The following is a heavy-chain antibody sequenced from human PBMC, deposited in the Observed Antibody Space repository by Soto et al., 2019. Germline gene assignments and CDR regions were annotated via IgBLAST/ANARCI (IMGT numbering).Heavy chain of an antibody. J-gene: IGHJ3*02. CDR3: ARDRNYYDSSGFNAFDI. D-gene: IGHD3-22*01. V-gene: IGHV3-21*01. CDR2: ISSRSDSI. Sequence: PGGSLRLSCAASGFIFTSYSMVWVRQAPGKGLEWVSSISSRSDSIYYADSVKGRFTISRDNAKNSLYLQMNSLRAEDTAVYYCARDRNYYDSSGFNAFDIWGQGTMVTVSS. CDR1: GFIFTSYS.